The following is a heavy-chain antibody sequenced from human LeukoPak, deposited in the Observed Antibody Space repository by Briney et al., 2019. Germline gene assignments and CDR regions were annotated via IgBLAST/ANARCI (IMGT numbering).Heavy chain of an antibody. CDR2: INPNSGGT. Sequence: ASVKVSCKASGYTFTGYYMHWVRQAPGQGLEWMGWINPNSGGTNYAQKFQGRVTMTRDTSISTAYMELSRLRSDDTAVYYCARVRGEAGGYYDFWSGYGAFDIWGQGTMVTVSS. CDR1: GYTFTGYY. J-gene: IGHJ3*02. D-gene: IGHD3-3*01. V-gene: IGHV1-2*02. CDR3: ARVRGEAGGYYDFWSGYGAFDI.